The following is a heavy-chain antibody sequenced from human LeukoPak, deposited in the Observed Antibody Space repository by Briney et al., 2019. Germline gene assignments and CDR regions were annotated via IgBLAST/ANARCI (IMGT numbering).Heavy chain of an antibody. V-gene: IGHV3-23*01. Sequence: GGSLRLSCAVSGFTFNSYAMSWVRQAPGKGLEWVSGISGSGGSTYYADSVKGRFTISRDNSKNTLYLQINSLRVEDTAVYYCAKHREQWLVPPPFDNWGQGPLVTVSS. D-gene: IGHD6-19*01. J-gene: IGHJ4*02. CDR2: ISGSGGST. CDR1: GFTFNSYA. CDR3: AKHREQWLVPPPFDN.